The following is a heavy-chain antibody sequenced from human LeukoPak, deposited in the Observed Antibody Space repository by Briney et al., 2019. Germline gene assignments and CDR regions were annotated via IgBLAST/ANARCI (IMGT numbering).Heavy chain of an antibody. V-gene: IGHV4-34*01. CDR1: GGSFSGYY. J-gene: IGHJ4*02. CDR3: AIELTTVPYFDY. D-gene: IGHD4-17*01. CDR2: INHSGST. Sequence: SETLSLTCAVYGGSFSGYYWSWIRQPPGKGLEWIGEINHSGSTSYNPSLKSRVTISVDTSKNQFSLKLSSVTAADTAVYYCAIELTTVPYFDYWGQGTLVTVSS.